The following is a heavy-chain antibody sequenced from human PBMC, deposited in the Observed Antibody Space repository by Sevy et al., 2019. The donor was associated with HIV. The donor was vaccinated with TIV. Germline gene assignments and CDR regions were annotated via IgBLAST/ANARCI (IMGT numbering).Heavy chain of an antibody. CDR1: RFTFKTYW. D-gene: IGHD5-18*01. Sequence: GGSLRLSCAASRFTFKTYWMSWVRQAPGKGLEWVGNIKEDGSAKYYADSVRGRFTISRDNAKNSLYLQMSSLRVEDTAVYYCARGSPGDGGYSYWGQGTLVTVSS. J-gene: IGHJ4*01. CDR3: ARGSPGDGGYSY. V-gene: IGHV3-7*01. CDR2: IKEDGSAK.